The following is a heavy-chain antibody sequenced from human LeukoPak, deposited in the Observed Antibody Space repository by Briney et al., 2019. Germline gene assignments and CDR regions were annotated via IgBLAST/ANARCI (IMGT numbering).Heavy chain of an antibody. Sequence: PSETLSLTCTVSGGPIRNSYWSWVRHSAGTGMQWIGRIHGTLGSTNHSPSLKSRVVMSLDTSSNQFSLRLSAMSAADTATYYCARIFDRDIWGQGTLVTVSP. D-gene: IGHD3-3*01. V-gene: IGHV4-4*07. CDR1: GGPIRNSY. CDR2: IHGTLGST. CDR3: ARIFDRDI. J-gene: IGHJ3*02.